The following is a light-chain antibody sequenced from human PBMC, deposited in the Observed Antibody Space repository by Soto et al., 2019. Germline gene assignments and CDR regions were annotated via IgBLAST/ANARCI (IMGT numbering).Light chain of an antibody. CDR3: SSYISSSIRV. CDR2: EVS. Sequence: QSALTQPASVSGSPGQSITISCTGTNGDIGGHNYVSWYQQHPGKAPKLMIYEVSNRPSGVSNRFSGSKSGNTASLTISGLQAEDEADYYCSSYISSSIRVFGGGTKVNVL. V-gene: IGLV2-14*01. J-gene: IGLJ3*02. CDR1: NGDIGGHNY.